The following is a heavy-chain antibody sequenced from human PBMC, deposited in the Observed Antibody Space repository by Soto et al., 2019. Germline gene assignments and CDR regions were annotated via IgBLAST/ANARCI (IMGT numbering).Heavy chain of an antibody. CDR3: AKGRGTITRYFSMDG. Sequence: EVQLLESGGGLVQPGGSLRLLCAASGFTFSSYAMSWVRQAPGKGLEWVSDISGSGGSTYYADSVKGRFTISRDNSKSTLYLQMNSLRAEDTAIYFCAKGRGTITRYFSMDGWGQGTTVTVS. V-gene: IGHV3-23*01. CDR1: GFTFSSYA. D-gene: IGHD1-20*01. CDR2: ISGSGGST. J-gene: IGHJ6*02.